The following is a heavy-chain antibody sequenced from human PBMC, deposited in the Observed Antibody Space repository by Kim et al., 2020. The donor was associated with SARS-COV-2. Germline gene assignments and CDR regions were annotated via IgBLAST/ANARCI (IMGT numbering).Heavy chain of an antibody. CDR2: IYYTGTT. V-gene: IGHV4-31*03. CDR3: ARLPGDYFSPDF. D-gene: IGHD4-17*01. J-gene: IGHJ4*02. CDR1: GGSIISGTYY. Sequence: SETLSLTCTVSGGSIISGTYYWGWIRQHPGRGLEWIGYIYYTGTTYYNPSLKSRLTISIDTSKNQFSLKLTSVTAADTAVYYCARLPGDYFSPDFWGQGTLVSFSS.